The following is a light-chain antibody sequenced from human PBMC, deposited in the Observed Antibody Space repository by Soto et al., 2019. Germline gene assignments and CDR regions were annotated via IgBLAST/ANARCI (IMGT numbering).Light chain of an antibody. V-gene: IGLV1-44*01. CDR2: TDN. CDR3: SSYAGSSTYV. Sequence: QSVLTQPPSASGTPGQRVTISCSGSSSNIGINTVNWYQQVPGTAPKLLIYTDNQRPSGVPDRFSGSKSGNTASLTVSGLQAEDEADYYCSSYAGSSTYVFGTGTKVTVL. J-gene: IGLJ1*01. CDR1: SSNIGINT.